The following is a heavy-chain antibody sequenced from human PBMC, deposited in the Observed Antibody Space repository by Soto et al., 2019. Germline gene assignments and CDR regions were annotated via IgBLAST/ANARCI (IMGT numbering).Heavy chain of an antibody. Sequence: EVQLVESGGGLVQPGGSLRLSCAASGFTFSSYWMHWVRQAPGKGLVWVSRINSDGSSTSYADSVKGRFTISRDNAENTLYLQMHSLRAADTAVYYCAREYSSGGSCYSLGRYFQHWGPGTLGTVSS. D-gene: IGHD2-15*01. V-gene: IGHV3-74*01. CDR3: AREYSSGGSCYSLGRYFQH. CDR1: GFTFSSYW. CDR2: INSDGSST. J-gene: IGHJ1*01.